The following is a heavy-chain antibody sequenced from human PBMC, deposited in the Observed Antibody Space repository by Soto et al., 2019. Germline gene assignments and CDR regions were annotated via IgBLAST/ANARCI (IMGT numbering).Heavy chain of an antibody. V-gene: IGHV4-39*01. CDR3: ARYGTSSGYLDC. D-gene: IGHD6-6*01. CDR1: NGSVSSSTYY. CDR2: ISYTGTT. Sequence: PSETLSLTCTVSNGSVSSSTYYWAWIRQPPGKGLEWIGTISYTGTTYYKPSLKSRVTISIDTSKNQFSLKLNSVTTADTAVYSCARYGTSSGYLDCWGQGALVTVSS. J-gene: IGHJ4*02.